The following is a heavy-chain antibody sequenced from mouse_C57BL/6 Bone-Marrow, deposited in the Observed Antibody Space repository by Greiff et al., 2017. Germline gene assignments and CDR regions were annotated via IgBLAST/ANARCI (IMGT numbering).Heavy chain of an antibody. CDR2: ISDGGSYT. J-gene: IGHJ3*01. Sequence: EVKLQESGGGLVKPGGSLKLSCAASGFTFSSYAMSWVRQTPEKRLEWVATISDGGSYTYYPDNVKGRFTISRENAKNNLYLQMSHLKSEDTAMYYCARDLYGSSYQFAYWGQGTLVTVSA. D-gene: IGHD1-1*01. CDR3: ARDLYGSSYQFAY. CDR1: GFTFSSYA. V-gene: IGHV5-4*01.